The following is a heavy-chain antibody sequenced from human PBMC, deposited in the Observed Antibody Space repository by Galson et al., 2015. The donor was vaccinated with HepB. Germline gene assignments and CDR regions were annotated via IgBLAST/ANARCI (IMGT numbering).Heavy chain of an antibody. J-gene: IGHJ4*02. V-gene: IGHV5-51*01. CDR2: IYPGDSDI. CDR1: GYSFTSYW. Sequence: QSGAEVKKPGESLKISCKGSGYSFTSYWIGWVRQTPGKGLEWMGIIYPGDSDIRYSPSFQGQVTISADKSINTAYLQWSSLQASDTAMYYCARRAILTGVDYWGQGTPVTVSS. D-gene: IGHD3-9*01. CDR3: ARRAILTGVDY.